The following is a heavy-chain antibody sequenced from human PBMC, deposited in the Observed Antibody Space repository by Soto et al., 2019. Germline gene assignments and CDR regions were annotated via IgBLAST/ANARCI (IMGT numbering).Heavy chain of an antibody. D-gene: IGHD3-3*02. CDR1: GGTFSSYA. Sequence: ASVKVSCKASGGTFSSYAISWVRQAPGQGLEWMGGIIPIFGTANYAQKFQGRVTMTEDTSTDTAYMEVSSLQSEDTAVYFCATGQNRWQHFFDSWGQGTLVTVSS. CDR3: ATGQNRWQHFFDS. V-gene: IGHV1-69*06. CDR2: IIPIFGTA. J-gene: IGHJ4*02.